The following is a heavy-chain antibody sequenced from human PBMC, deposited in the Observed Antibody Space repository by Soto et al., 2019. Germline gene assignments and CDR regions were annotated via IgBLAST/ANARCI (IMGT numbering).Heavy chain of an antibody. D-gene: IGHD6-13*01. J-gene: IGHJ4*02. CDR2: ITGSGGGT. CDR1: GFTFSNYA. Sequence: EVQLLESGGGLVQPGGSLRLSCAASGFTFSNYAMTWVRQAPGKGLAWVSVITGSGGGTYFVDSVKGRFTISRDNAKNTVYLHMNSLRAEDTAVYYCAKRPLTAAGFDYWGQGTLVTVSS. CDR3: AKRPLTAAGFDY. V-gene: IGHV3-23*01.